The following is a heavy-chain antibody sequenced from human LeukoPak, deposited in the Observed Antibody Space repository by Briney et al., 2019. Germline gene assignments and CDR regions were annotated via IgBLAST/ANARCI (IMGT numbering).Heavy chain of an antibody. J-gene: IGHJ4*02. V-gene: IGHV3-21*01. CDR2: ISSSSSYI. D-gene: IGHD6-13*01. CDR1: GFTFSSYS. CDR3: AREVAAAGIDY. Sequence: GGSLRLSCAVSGFTFSSYSMNWVRQAPGKGREWVSSISSSSSYISYADSVRGRFTISRDNAKNSLFLQMNSLRAEDTAVYYCAREVAAAGIDYWGQGTLVTVSS.